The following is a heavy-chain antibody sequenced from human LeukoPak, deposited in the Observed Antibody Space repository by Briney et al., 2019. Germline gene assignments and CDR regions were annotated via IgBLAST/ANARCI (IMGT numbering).Heavy chain of an antibody. J-gene: IGHJ4*02. D-gene: IGHD6-19*01. CDR3: ARDKSLWLAWYFDY. Sequence: GGSLRLSCATSGFTFSRYAMHWVRQAPGKGLEWVALISYDANIGSNKYYADSVKGRFTISRDNSKNTLYLQMNSLRAKDTAVYYCARDKSLWLAWYFDYWGQGTLVTVSS. V-gene: IGHV3-30-3*01. CDR2: ISYDANIGSNK. CDR1: GFTFSRYA.